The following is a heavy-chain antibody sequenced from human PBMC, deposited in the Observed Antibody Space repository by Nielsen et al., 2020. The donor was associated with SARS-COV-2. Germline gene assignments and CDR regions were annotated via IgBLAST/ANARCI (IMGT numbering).Heavy chain of an antibody. CDR3: ARERARYSSGWSYYYYGMDV. V-gene: IGHV4-59*12. Sequence: IRQPPGKGLEWIGYIYYSGSTNYNPSLKSRVTISVDTSKNQFSLKLSSVTAADTAVYYCARERARYSSGWSYYYYGMDVWGQGTTVTVSS. D-gene: IGHD6-19*01. J-gene: IGHJ6*02. CDR2: IYYSGST.